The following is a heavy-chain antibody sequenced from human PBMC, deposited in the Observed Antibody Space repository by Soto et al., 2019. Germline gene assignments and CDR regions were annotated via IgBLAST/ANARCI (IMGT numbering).Heavy chain of an antibody. CDR3: NGAVAGTWDY. CDR1: GGSISSSSYY. J-gene: IGHJ4*02. D-gene: IGHD6-19*01. Sequence: PSETLSLTCTVSGGSISSSSYYWGWIRQPPGKGLEWIGSIYYSGSTYYNPSLKSRVTISVDTSKNQFSLKLSSVTAADTAVYYCNGAVAGTWDYWGQGTLVTSPQ. V-gene: IGHV4-39*01. CDR2: IYYSGST.